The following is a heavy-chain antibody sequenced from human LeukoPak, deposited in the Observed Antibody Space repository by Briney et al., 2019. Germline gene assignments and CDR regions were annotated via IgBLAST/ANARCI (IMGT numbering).Heavy chain of an antibody. D-gene: IGHD6-13*01. CDR3: AKSVSGIAAYYFDY. Sequence: GGSLRLSCAASGFTFSSYSMNWVRQAPGKGLEWVSSISSSSSYIYYADSVKGRFTISRDNSKNTLYLQMNSLRAEDTAVYYCAKSVSGIAAYYFDYWGQGTLVTVSS. CDR1: GFTFSSYS. CDR2: ISSSSSYI. V-gene: IGHV3-21*04. J-gene: IGHJ4*02.